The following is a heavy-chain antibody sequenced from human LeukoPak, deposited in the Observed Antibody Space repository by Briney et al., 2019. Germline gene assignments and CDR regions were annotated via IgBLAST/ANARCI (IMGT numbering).Heavy chain of an antibody. V-gene: IGHV3-7*03. CDR3: AKDLRTVSPGGMDV. CDR2: MRRDGNEI. D-gene: IGHD4-11*01. CDR1: GFTFSTYW. Sequence: GGSLRLSCSASGFTFSTYWMSWVRQAPGKGLEWVANMRRDGNEIYYLDSVRGRFTISRDNAKNSLYLQMNSLRAEDTAVYYCAKDLRTVSPGGMDVWGQGTTVTVSS. J-gene: IGHJ6*02.